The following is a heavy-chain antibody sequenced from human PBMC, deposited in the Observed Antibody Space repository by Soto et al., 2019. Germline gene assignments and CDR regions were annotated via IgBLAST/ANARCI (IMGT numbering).Heavy chain of an antibody. CDR1: GYTLTELS. CDR3: ATVKWLSYYLYAMDV. CDR2: FDPEDDET. J-gene: IGHJ6*02. Sequence: QVQLVQSGAEVKKPGASVKVSCKVSGYTLTELSIHWVRQAPGKGLEWMGGFDPEDDETIYAQKFQGRVTMTEDTSTDPAYMELSMERSSLRSEDTAVYYCATVKWLSYYLYAMDVWGQGTTVTVSS. D-gene: IGHD3-22*01. V-gene: IGHV1-24*01.